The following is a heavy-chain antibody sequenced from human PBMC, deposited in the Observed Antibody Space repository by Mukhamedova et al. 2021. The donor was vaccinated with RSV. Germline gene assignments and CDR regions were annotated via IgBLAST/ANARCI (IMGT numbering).Heavy chain of an antibody. CDR2: IKTDGSRT. V-gene: IGHV3-74*01. CDR3: ARDMWVGADWLYYFYGMDV. J-gene: IGHJ6*02. D-gene: IGHD1-26*01. Sequence: EWVARIKTDGSRTAYGDSVKGRFTISRDNGNNSLYLQMNSLRDVDTAVYYCARDMWVGADWLYYFYGMDVWGQGTTVTVSS.